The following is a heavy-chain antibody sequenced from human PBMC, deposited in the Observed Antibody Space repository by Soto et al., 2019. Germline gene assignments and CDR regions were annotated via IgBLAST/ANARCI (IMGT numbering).Heavy chain of an antibody. J-gene: IGHJ4*02. D-gene: IGHD3-22*01. V-gene: IGHV3-23*01. Sequence: EVQLLESGGDLIQPGGSLRLSCAASGFTFSSYAMSWVRQAPGKGLGWVSAISSSGGSTFYADSVKGRFTISRDNPRNTLYLQMNRLRAEDTAIYYCSKYQPMTQPRPYFDYWGQGTLVTVSS. CDR1: GFTFSSYA. CDR3: SKYQPMTQPRPYFDY. CDR2: ISSSGGST.